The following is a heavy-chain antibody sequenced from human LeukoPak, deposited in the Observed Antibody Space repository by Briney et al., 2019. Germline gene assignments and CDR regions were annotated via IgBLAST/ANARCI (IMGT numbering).Heavy chain of an antibody. CDR2: IIPIFGTA. V-gene: IGHV1-69*13. D-gene: IGHD6-19*01. Sequence: SVKVSCKASGFTFTSYDINWVRQAPGQGLEWMGGIIPIFGTANYAQKFQGRVTITADESTSTAYMELSSLRSEDTAVYYCASPNPTGSSGWFDYYYGMDVWGQGTTVTVSS. CDR1: GFTFTSYD. J-gene: IGHJ6*02. CDR3: ASPNPTGSSGWFDYYYGMDV.